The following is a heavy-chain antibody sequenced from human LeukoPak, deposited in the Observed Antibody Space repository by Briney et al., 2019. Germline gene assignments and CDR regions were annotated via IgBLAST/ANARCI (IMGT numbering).Heavy chain of an antibody. CDR3: AKDLTLGADGTYFDY. CDR2: IRYDGSNK. D-gene: IGHD6-13*01. CDR1: GFTFSSYG. J-gene: IGHJ4*02. Sequence: GGSLRLSCAASGFTFSSYGMHWVRQAPGKGLEWVAFIRYDGSNKYYADSVKGRFTISRDNSKNTLYLQMNSLRAEDTAVYYCAKDLTLGADGTYFDYWGQGILVTVSS. V-gene: IGHV3-30*02.